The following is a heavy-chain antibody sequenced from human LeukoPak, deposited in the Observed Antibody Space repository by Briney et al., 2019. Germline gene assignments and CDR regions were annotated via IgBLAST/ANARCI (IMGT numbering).Heavy chain of an antibody. V-gene: IGHV3-15*04. D-gene: IGHD3-22*01. CDR1: GFTFSNAW. CDR3: TTVEYYDTSGYYPAFDY. J-gene: IGHJ4*02. CDR2: IESKTDGGTT. Sequence: GGSLRLSCAASGFTFSNAWMSWVRQAPGKGLEWVGRIESKTDGGTTDHAAPVKGRFTISRDDSKNTLYLQMNSLKTEDTAVYYCTTVEYYDTSGYYPAFDYWGQGTLVTVSS.